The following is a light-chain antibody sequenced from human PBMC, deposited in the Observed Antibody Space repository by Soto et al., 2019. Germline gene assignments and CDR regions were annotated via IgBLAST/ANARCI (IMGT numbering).Light chain of an antibody. V-gene: IGKV3-15*01. CDR3: QQCSDWPLFT. Sequence: EIVMPQSPAPLSVSPGETATLSCRASQSVSRYLAWYQHRPGQAPRLLIYDASTRATGIPARFSGSGSGTEFTLTISGLQSEDFAVYSCQQCSDWPLFTFGQGTRLEIK. CDR2: DAS. CDR1: QSVSRY. J-gene: IGKJ5*01.